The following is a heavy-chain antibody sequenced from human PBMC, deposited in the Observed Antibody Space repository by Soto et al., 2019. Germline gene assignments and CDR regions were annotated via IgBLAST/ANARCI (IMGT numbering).Heavy chain of an antibody. CDR2: ISGSGGST. Sequence: GGSLRLSCAASGFTFSSYAMSWVRQAPGKGLEWVSAISGSGGSTYYADSVKGRFTISRDNSKNTLYLQMNSLRAEDTAVYYCAKGSYSSNTLSERGSEYYYYGMDVWGQGTTVTVSS. CDR3: AKGSYSSNTLSERGSEYYYYGMDV. CDR1: GFTFSSYA. D-gene: IGHD6-19*01. V-gene: IGHV3-23*01. J-gene: IGHJ6*02.